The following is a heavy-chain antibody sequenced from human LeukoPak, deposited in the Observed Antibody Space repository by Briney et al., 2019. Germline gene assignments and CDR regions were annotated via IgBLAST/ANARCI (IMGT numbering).Heavy chain of an antibody. Sequence: GGSLRLSCAASGFTFSSYSMNWVRQAPGKGLEWVSYISNSGSTIHYADSVKGRFTISRDNAKNSLYLQMNSLRAEDTAVYYCARSLFWDILAPGAFDIWGQGTMVTVSS. J-gene: IGHJ3*02. D-gene: IGHD3-9*01. CDR1: GFTFSSYS. CDR3: ARSLFWDILAPGAFDI. CDR2: ISNSGSTI. V-gene: IGHV3-48*04.